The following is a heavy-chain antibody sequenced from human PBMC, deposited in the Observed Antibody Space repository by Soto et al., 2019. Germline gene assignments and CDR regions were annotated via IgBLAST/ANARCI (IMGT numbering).Heavy chain of an antibody. D-gene: IGHD3-10*01. CDR1: GFSLSSSGRC. CDR3: SRTVRGATKNPPQTEYGMDV. V-gene: IGHV2-70*11. CDR2: IDWDDDE. Sequence: SGPTPLNHTQTLTLTFTFSGFSLSSSGRCMSWIRQPPVKSLDWLARIDWDDDEYYNTSLKTRLTISKDTSKNQVVLTMTNVDPVDTATYYCSRTVRGATKNPPQTEYGMDVWGQGTTVTVSS. J-gene: IGHJ6*02.